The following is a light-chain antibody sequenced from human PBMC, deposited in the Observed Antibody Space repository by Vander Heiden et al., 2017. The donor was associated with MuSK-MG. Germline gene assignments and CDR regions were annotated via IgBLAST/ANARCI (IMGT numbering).Light chain of an antibody. J-gene: IGKJ5*01. CDR3: QQYGSSPPIT. CDR1: QSVSSSY. Sequence: EIVLTQSPGTLSLSPGDRATLSCRASQSVSSSYLAWYQQKPGQAPRLLIYGASSRATGIPDRFGGSGSGTDFTLTISRLEPEDFAVYYCQQYGSSPPITFGQGTRLEIK. V-gene: IGKV3-20*01. CDR2: GAS.